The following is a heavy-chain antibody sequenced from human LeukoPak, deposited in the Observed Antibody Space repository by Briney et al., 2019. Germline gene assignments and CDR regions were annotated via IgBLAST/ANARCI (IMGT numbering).Heavy chain of an antibody. CDR2: ISAYSGNT. D-gene: IGHD2-2*01. J-gene: IGHJ6*02. CDR1: GYTFTSYG. Sequence: ASVKVSCKASGYTFTSYGITWVRQAPGQGLEWMGWISAYSGNTNYAQKLQGRVTMTTDTSTSTAYMELRGLRSDDTAVYYCARDSNIVAVPAATYYYYYGMDVWGQGTTVTVSS. V-gene: IGHV1-18*01. CDR3: ARDSNIVAVPAATYYYYYGMDV.